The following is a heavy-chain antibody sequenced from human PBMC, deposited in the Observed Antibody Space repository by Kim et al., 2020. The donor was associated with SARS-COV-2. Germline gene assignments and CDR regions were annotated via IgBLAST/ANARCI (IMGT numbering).Heavy chain of an antibody. V-gene: IGHV1-18*01. CDR1: GYTFTSYG. Sequence: ASVKVSCKASGYTFTSYGISWVRQAPGQGLEWMGWISAYNGNTNYAQKLQGRVTMTTDTSTSTAYMELRSLRSDDTAVYYCARDSYYDFWSGYYPNYYYYMDVWGKGTTVTVSS. D-gene: IGHD3-3*01. J-gene: IGHJ6*03. CDR2: ISAYNGNT. CDR3: ARDSYYDFWSGYYPNYYYYMDV.